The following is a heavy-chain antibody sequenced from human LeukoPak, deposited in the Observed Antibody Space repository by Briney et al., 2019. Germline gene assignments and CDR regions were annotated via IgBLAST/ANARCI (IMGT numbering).Heavy chain of an antibody. D-gene: IGHD3-10*01. CDR2: IIPIFGTA. CDR1: GGTFSSYA. Sequence: ASVKVSCKASGGTFSSYAISWVRQAPGQGLEWMGGIIPIFGTANYAQKFQGRVAITADESTSTAYMELSSLRSEDTAVYYCAKDLAIYYYGSGRPTQTWGQGTLVTVSS. J-gene: IGHJ4*02. V-gene: IGHV1-69*13. CDR3: AKDLAIYYYGSGRPTQT.